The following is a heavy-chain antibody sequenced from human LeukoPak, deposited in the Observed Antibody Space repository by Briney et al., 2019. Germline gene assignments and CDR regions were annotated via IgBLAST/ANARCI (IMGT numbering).Heavy chain of an antibody. J-gene: IGHJ3*02. CDR1: GGTFSSYA. D-gene: IGHD5-18*01. CDR2: IIPIFGTA. CDR3: GLSSTATDAFDI. V-gene: IGHV1-69*05. Sequence: SVKVSCKASGGTFSSYAISWVRQAPGQGLEWMGGIIPIFGTANYAQKFQGRVTITTDESTSTAYMELRSLRSDDTAVYYCGLSSTATDAFDIWGQGTMVTVSS.